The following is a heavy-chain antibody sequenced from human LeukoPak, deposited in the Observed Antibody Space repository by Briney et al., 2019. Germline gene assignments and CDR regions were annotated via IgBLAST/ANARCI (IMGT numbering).Heavy chain of an antibody. D-gene: IGHD3-16*01. Sequence: GGSLRLSCAASGFTFSSYAMHWVRQAPGKGLEWVAVISYDGSNKYYADSVKGRFTISRDNSKNTLYLQMNSLRAEDTAVYYCARQGDDYWGHGTLVTVSS. V-gene: IGHV3-30*04. CDR2: ISYDGSNK. CDR1: GFTFSSYA. CDR3: ARQGDDY. J-gene: IGHJ4*01.